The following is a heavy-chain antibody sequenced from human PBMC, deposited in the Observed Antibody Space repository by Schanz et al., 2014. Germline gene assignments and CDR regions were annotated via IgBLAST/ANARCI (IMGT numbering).Heavy chain of an antibody. J-gene: IGHJ5*02. V-gene: IGHV3-23*04. CDR2: INTGGDST. Sequence: EVQLAESGGGLVKPGGSLRLSCAASGFTFSTYAMAWVRQAPGKGLEWVSSINTGGDSTYYADSVKGRFTISRDNSKNLLYLQMNSLRAEDTAVYYCTRDVRLDRRGNWFDPWGQGTLVTVSS. CDR1: GFTFSTYA. CDR3: TRDVRLDRRGNWFDP. D-gene: IGHD1-1*01.